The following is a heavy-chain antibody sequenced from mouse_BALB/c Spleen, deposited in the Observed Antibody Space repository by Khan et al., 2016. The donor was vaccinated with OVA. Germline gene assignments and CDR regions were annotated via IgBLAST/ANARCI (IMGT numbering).Heavy chain of an antibody. CDR3: AREVYSDYDPVHY. Sequence: EVQLQESGPGLVKPSQSLSLTCTVSGYSITSEYVWNFIRHSPGNKLEWMGYISYSGNTRYNPSLKSRISITRDTSKNHFFLQLNSVTTEDTATYDCAREVYSDYDPVHYWGQGTLVTVSA. V-gene: IGHV3-2*02. D-gene: IGHD2-4*01. J-gene: IGHJ3*01. CDR2: ISYSGNT. CDR1: GYSITSEYV.